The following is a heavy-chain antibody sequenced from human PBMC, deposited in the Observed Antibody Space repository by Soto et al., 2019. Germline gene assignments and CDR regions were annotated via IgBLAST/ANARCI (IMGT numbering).Heavy chain of an antibody. CDR2: ISYDGSNK. V-gene: IGHV3-30*18. D-gene: IGHD6-19*01. J-gene: IGHJ4*02. Sequence: QVQLVESGGGVVQPGRSLRLSCAASGFTFSSYGMHWVRQAPGKGLEWVAVISYDGSNKYYADSVKGRFTISRDNSKKTMYLQMNSLRAEDMAVYYCAKDPGGQAVALDYWGQGTLVTVSS. CDR3: AKDPGGQAVALDY. CDR1: GFTFSSYG.